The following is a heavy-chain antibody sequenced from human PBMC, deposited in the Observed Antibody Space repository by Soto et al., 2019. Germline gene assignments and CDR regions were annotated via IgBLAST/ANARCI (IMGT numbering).Heavy chain of an antibody. V-gene: IGHV1-2*02. CDR3: AREPATAKPEGVDF. Sequence: GASVKVSCKASGYTFTSYYMHWVRQALGQGLEWMGWINPNSGGTKYAPKFQGGVTMTRDTSITTAYMELSRLRSGDTAVYYCAREPATAKPEGVDFWGQGTLVTVSS. D-gene: IGHD1-1*01. CDR2: INPNSGGT. J-gene: IGHJ4*02. CDR1: GYTFTSYY.